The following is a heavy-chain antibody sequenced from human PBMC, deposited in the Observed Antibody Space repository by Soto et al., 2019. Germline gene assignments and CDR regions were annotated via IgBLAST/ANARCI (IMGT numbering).Heavy chain of an antibody. J-gene: IGHJ6*02. CDR1: GGSISSSSYY. V-gene: IGHV4-61*01. CDR3: ARDVYYGMDV. CDR2: IYYSGST. Sequence: SETLCLTCTVSGGSISSSSYYWGWIRQPPGKGLEWIGYIYYSGSTNYNPSLKSRVTISVDTSKNQFSLKLSSVTAADTAVYYCARDVYYGMDVWGQGTTVTVSS.